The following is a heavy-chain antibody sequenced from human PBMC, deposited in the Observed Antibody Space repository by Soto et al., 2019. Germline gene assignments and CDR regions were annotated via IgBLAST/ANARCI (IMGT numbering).Heavy chain of an antibody. J-gene: IGHJ4*02. V-gene: IGHV4-39*01. D-gene: IGHD1-26*01. CDR2: IYYTGST. CDR3: VRGTGSTYFFDR. CDR1: GGSISSSSYY. Sequence: SETLSLTCTVSGGSISSSSYYWGWIRQPPGKGLEWIGSIYYTGSTRYNPSLQSRVTISVDTSENQFSLELSSVTAADTGLYYCVRGTGSTYFFDRWGQGTLVTVSS.